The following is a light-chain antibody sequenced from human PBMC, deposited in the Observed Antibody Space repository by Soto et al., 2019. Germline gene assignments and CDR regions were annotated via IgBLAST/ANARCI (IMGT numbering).Light chain of an antibody. CDR3: QQYHYWWT. V-gene: IGKV3-15*01. CDR1: QSVSKN. CDR2: GAS. J-gene: IGKJ1*01. Sequence: IALTQSPGTLSLSPGERATLSCRASQSVSKNYLAWYQQKPGQAPRLLIYGASNRATGVSARFSGSGSGTEFTLTISSMQSEDFAVYYCQQYHYWWTFGQGTKVDIK.